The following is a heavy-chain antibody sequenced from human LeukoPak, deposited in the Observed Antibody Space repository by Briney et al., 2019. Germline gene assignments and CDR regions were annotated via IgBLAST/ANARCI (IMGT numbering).Heavy chain of an antibody. CDR3: TRDGVPAPEEFDY. CDR2: IVVDSGAT. CDR1: GFTFNAYY. V-gene: IGHV1-2*02. Sequence: GASVKVSCKASGFTFNAYYVHWARQAPGQGLEWMGWIVVDSGATNYAPTFQGRVTMTRDTSTSTAYMELSRLRSDDTALYFCTRDGVPAPEEFDYWGQGTLVTVSS. D-gene: IGHD2-2*01. J-gene: IGHJ4*02.